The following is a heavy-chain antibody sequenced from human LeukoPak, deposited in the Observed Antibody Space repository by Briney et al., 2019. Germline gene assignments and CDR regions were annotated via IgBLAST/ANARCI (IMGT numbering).Heavy chain of an antibody. V-gene: IGHV3-30*18. CDR3: AKDWLYCGGDCYSPYDYYYYGMDV. CDR1: GFTFSSYG. D-gene: IGHD2-21*02. J-gene: IGHJ6*02. CDR2: ISYDGSNK. Sequence: GGSLRLSCAASGFTFSSYGMHWVRQAPGKGLEWVAVISYDGSNKYYADSVKGRFTISRDNSKNTLYLQMNSLRAEDTAVYYCAKDWLYCGGDCYSPYDYYYYGMDVWGQGTTVTVSS.